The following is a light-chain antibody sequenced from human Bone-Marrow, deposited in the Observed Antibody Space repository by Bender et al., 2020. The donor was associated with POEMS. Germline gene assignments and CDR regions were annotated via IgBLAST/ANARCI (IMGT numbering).Light chain of an antibody. CDR2: EDK. CDR3: AAWDDSLSGWA. CDR1: SGSIASNY. V-gene: IGLV6-57*04. J-gene: IGLJ3*02. Sequence: FMLTQPHSVSESPGKTVSISCTRSSGSIASNYVQWYQQRPGSAPTTVIYEDKKRPSGVPDRFSGSKSGTSASVVISGLRSEDEADYYCAAWDDSLSGWAFGGGTKLTVL.